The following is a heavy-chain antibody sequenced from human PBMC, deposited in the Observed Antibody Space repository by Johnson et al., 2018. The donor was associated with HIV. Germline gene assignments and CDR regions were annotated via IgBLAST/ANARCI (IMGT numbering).Heavy chain of an antibody. V-gene: IGHV3-7*01. J-gene: IGHJ3*01. CDR2: IKQDGSEK. Sequence: VQLVESGGGVVQPGRSLRLSCAASGFTFSSYGMHWVRQAPGKGLEWVANIKQDGSEKYYVDSVKGRFTISRDNAKNSLYLQMNNLRVEDTAVYYCASEVEYSILGGVWGQGTMVTVSS. D-gene: IGHD6-6*01. CDR3: ASEVEYSILGGV. CDR1: GFTFSSYG.